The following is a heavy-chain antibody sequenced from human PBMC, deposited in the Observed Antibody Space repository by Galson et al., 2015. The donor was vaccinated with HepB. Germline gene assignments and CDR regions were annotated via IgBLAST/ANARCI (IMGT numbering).Heavy chain of an antibody. CDR3: ATGPTVTAVSEDATDY. CDR2: IWYDGSNK. CDR1: GFTFSSYG. J-gene: IGHJ4*02. V-gene: IGHV3-33*01. D-gene: IGHD4-17*01. Sequence: SLRLSCAASGFTFSSYGMHWVRQAPGKGLEWVAVIWYDGSNKYYADSVKGRFTISRDNSKNTLYLQMNSLRAEDTAVYYCATGPTVTAVSEDATDYWGQGTLVTVSS.